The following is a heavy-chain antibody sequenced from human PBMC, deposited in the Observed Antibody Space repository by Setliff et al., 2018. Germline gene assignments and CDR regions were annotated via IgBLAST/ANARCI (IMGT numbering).Heavy chain of an antibody. CDR2: IKEDGSET. Sequence: RLSCAASGFTLRSYWMSWVRQAPGKGLEWVANIKEDGSETYYGGSVKGRFTTSRDNAKNSLYLQMNSLRVEDTAVYYCVNSYRGYDDYPDYWGQGTLVTVSS. J-gene: IGHJ4*02. V-gene: IGHV3-7*03. CDR3: VNSYRGYDDYPDY. D-gene: IGHD3-16*02. CDR1: GFTLRSYW.